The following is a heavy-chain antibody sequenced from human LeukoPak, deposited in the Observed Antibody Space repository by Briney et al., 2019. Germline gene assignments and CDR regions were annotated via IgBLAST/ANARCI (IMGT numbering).Heavy chain of an antibody. V-gene: IGHV3-11*05. D-gene: IGHD2-2*02. CDR1: GFTFSDYY. CDR3: ARDWYCSSSICYTDRDWFDP. CDR2: ISTTSSYT. J-gene: IGHJ5*02. Sequence: PGGSLRLSCAASGFTFSDYYMSWIRQAPGKGLEWVSYISTTSSYTDYADSVRGRFTISRDNAKNLLYLQMNSLRPEDTAVYYCARDWYCSSSICYTDRDWFDPWGQGTLDTVSS.